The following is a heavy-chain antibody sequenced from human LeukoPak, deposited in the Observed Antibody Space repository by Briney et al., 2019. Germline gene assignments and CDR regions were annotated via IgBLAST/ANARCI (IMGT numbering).Heavy chain of an antibody. Sequence: ASVKVSCKASGYTFTSYGISWVRQAPGQGLEWMGWISAYNGNTNYAQKLQGRVTMTRDTSISTAYMELSRLRSDDTAVYYCASGGNAFDIWGQGTMVTVSS. V-gene: IGHV1-18*01. CDR1: GYTFTSYG. D-gene: IGHD3-16*01. CDR2: ISAYNGNT. CDR3: ASGGNAFDI. J-gene: IGHJ3*02.